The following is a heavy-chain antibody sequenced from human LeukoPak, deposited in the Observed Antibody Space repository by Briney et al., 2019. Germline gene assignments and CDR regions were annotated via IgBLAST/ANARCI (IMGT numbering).Heavy chain of an antibody. CDR2: INSDGSST. J-gene: IGHJ6*03. CDR1: GFTFSSFW. CDR3: ARSLGYYYMDV. V-gene: IGHV3-74*01. Sequence: GGSLRLSRAASGFTFSSFWMHWVRQAPGKGLVWVSRINSDGSSTSYADSVKGRFTISRDNAKNTLYLQMNSLRAEDTAVYYCARSLGYYYMDVWGKGTTVTVSS.